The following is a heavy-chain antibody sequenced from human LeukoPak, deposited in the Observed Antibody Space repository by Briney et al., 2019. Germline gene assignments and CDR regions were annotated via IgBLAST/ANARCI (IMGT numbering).Heavy chain of an antibody. Sequence: GGSLRLSCAASGFTFSSYAMHWVRQAPGKGLEWVAVISYDGSNKYYADSVKGRFTISRDNSKNTLYLQMNSLRAEDTAAYYCARPRGKQWLVPIDYWGQGTLVTVPS. CDR2: ISYDGSNK. J-gene: IGHJ4*02. CDR3: ARPRGKQWLVPIDY. CDR1: GFTFSSYA. D-gene: IGHD6-19*01. V-gene: IGHV3-30-3*01.